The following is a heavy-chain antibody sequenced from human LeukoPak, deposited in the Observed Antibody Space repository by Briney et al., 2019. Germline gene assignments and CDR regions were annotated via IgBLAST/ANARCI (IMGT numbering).Heavy chain of an antibody. V-gene: IGHV3-23*01. Sequence: GGSLRLSCAASGFTFSNYAMTWVRQAPGKGLQWVSAISGSGAGTYYADSVKGRFTISRDNSKNTLYLQMSSLRAEDTAVYYCARDVDYYDSGSREIQIHYWGQGTLVTVSS. J-gene: IGHJ4*02. CDR1: GFTFSNYA. D-gene: IGHD3-10*01. CDR3: ARDVDYYDSGSREIQIHY. CDR2: ISGSGAGT.